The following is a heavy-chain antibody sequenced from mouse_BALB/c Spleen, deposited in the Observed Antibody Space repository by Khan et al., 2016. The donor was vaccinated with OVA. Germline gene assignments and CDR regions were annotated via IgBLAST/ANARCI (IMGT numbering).Heavy chain of an antibody. V-gene: IGHV3-2*02. J-gene: IGHJ2*01. CDR2: ISYSGST. Sequence: EVQLQESGPGLVKPSQSLSLTCTVTGYSITSGYGWNWIRQFPGNKLEWMGYISYSGSTNYNPFLKSRISITRDTSKNQFILQLNSVTTKETATYYCARTARIKYWGQGTTLTVSS. CDR1: GYSITSGYG. D-gene: IGHD1-2*01. CDR3: ARTARIKY.